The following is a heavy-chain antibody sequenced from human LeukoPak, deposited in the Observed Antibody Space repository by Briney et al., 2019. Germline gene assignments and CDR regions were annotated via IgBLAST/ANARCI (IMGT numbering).Heavy chain of an antibody. CDR3: TRTFLSGDGYKVGYCDY. Sequence: PGGSLRLSCAASGLTVSSTYMSWVRQAPGKGLEWVSLIYSSGSTYYADSVKGRFSIFSVNSENTLFLQMNSMTAEDTPMYYCTRTFLSGDGYKVGYCDYWGQGTLVTVSS. CDR1: GLTVSSTY. J-gene: IGHJ4*02. CDR2: IYSSGST. V-gene: IGHV3-53*01. D-gene: IGHD5-24*01.